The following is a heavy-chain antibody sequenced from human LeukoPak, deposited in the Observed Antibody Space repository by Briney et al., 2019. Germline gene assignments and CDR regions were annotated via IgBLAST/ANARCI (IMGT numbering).Heavy chain of an antibody. CDR2: INHSGST. D-gene: IGHD3-22*01. V-gene: IGHV4-34*09. Sequence: PSETLSLTCVVYGGSFSGYYWSWIRQPPGKGLEWIGEINHSGSTNYNPSLKSRVTISVDTSKNQFSLKLSSVTAADTAVYYCARERYYDSSGSTQNWFDPWGQGTLVTVSS. CDR3: ARERYYDSSGSTQNWFDP. J-gene: IGHJ5*02. CDR1: GGSFSGYY.